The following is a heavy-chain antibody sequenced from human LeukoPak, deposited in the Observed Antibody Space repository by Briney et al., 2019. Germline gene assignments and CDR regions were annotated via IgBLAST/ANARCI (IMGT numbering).Heavy chain of an antibody. D-gene: IGHD2-15*01. CDR2: IYHSGST. CDR1: GGSISSYS. J-gene: IGHJ4*02. Sequence: SETLSLTCTVSGGSISSYSWSWIRQPPGKGLEWIGYIYHSGSTYYNPSLKSRVTISVDRSKNQFSLKLSSVTAADTAVYYCARGVVAARYFDYWGQGTLVTVSS. V-gene: IGHV4-59*04. CDR3: ARGVVAARYFDY.